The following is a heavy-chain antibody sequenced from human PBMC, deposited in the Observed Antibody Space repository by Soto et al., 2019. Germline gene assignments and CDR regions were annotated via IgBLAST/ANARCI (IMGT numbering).Heavy chain of an antibody. V-gene: IGHV1-18*01. CDR2: ISAYNGNT. D-gene: IGHD1-26*01. CDR1: GYTFTSYG. J-gene: IGHJ6*02. Sequence: ASVKVSCKASGYTFTSYGISWVRQAPGQGLEWMGWISAYNGNTNYAQKLQGRVTMTTDTSTSTAYMELRSLRSDDTAVYYCARDFLGGSYDYGMDVWGQGTTVTVSS. CDR3: ARDFLGGSYDYGMDV.